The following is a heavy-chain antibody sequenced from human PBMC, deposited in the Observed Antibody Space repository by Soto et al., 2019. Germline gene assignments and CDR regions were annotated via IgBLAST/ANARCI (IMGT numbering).Heavy chain of an antibody. CDR2: SSAYNGNT. CDR1: GYTFTSYG. J-gene: IGHJ4*02. Sequence: QVQLVQSGAEVKKPGASVKVSCKASGYTFTSYGISWVRQAPGQGLEWMGWSSAYNGNTNYAQKLQGRVTMTTDTSTSTAYMELRSLRSNDTAVYYCARGAFPERLELRPHFDYWGQGTLVTVSS. CDR3: ARGAFPERLELRPHFDY. V-gene: IGHV1-18*01. D-gene: IGHD1-7*01.